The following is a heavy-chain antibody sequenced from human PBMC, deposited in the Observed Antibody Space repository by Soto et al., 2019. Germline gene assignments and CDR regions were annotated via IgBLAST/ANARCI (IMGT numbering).Heavy chain of an antibody. CDR2: INPNSGGT. Sequence: ASVKVSCKASGYTFTGYYMHWVRQAPGQGLEWMGWINPNSGGTNYAQKFQGWVTVTRDTSISTAYMELSRLRSDDTAVYYCARDRKIVGATGYYYYYGMDVWGQGTTVTVSS. J-gene: IGHJ6*02. V-gene: IGHV1-2*04. CDR1: GYTFTGYY. CDR3: ARDRKIVGATGYYYYYGMDV. D-gene: IGHD1-26*01.